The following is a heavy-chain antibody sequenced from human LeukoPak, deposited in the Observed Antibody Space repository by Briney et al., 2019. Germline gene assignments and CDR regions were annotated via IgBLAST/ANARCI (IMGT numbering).Heavy chain of an antibody. CDR1: GYSFTSYG. V-gene: IGHV1-18*01. CDR2: ISAYNGNT. J-gene: IGHJ4*02. Sequence: ASVKVSCKASGYSFTSYGISWVRQAPGQGLEWMGWISAYNGNTNYAQKLQGRVSMTTDTSTSTAYMELRSLRSDDTAVYYCARTPAYSWNYFSPYDYWGQGTLVTVSS. CDR3: ARTPAYSWNYFSPYDY. D-gene: IGHD1-7*01.